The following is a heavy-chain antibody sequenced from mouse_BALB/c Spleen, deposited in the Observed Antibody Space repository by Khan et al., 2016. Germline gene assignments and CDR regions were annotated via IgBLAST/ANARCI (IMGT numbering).Heavy chain of an antibody. D-gene: IGHD1-1*02. CDR3: TSEGLWCSARDY. CDR2: IYPGNVNT. Sequence: QVQLQQPGPELVKPGASVRLSCKASGYTFTSYYIPWVKQRPGQGLEWIGWIYPGNVNTKYHEKFKGKATLTAVKSFSTAYMQLSRLTSEADADYFRTSEGLWCSARDYWGQGTSVTVS. J-gene: IGHJ4*01. V-gene: IGHV1S56*01. CDR1: GYTFTSYY.